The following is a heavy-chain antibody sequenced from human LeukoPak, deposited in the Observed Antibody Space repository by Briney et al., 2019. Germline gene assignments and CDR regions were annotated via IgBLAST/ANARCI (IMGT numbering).Heavy chain of an antibody. CDR1: GRSISSSSYY. D-gene: IGHD5-12*01. J-gene: IGHJ5*02. V-gene: IGHV4-39*01. CDR3: ARHHVPVSGYET. CDR2: IYYSGST. Sequence: SETLSLTCTVSGRSISSSSYYWGWIRQPQGKGLEWIGSIYYSGSTYYNPSLKSRVTISVDTSKNQFSLKLSSVTAADTAVYYCARHHVPVSGYETWGQGTLVTVSS.